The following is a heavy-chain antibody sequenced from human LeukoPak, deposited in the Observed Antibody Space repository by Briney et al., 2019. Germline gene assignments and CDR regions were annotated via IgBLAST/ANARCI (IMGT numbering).Heavy chain of an antibody. Sequence: PSETLSLTCAVSEMSFSAYYWNWIRQSPGKGLEWIGEINYGGSTKYTPSLEGRGTILIDTSKNQFPLKLTTVTAAHTAVYYCARGFPPGSGSRGSHAFDVWGQGTMVTVSS. CDR3: ARGFPPGSGSRGSHAFDV. CDR2: INYGGST. J-gene: IGHJ3*01. CDR1: EMSFSAYY. V-gene: IGHV4-34*01. D-gene: IGHD6-19*01.